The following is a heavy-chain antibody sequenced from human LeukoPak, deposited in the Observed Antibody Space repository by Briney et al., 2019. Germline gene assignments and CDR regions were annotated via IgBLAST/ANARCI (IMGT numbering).Heavy chain of an antibody. D-gene: IGHD3-22*01. Sequence: ALVKASCKASGYTFTRSYMQWVRQAPGHRLEGRGWINPNIGVTVYAHTFKRRVTMSTATSISPAYTWLSRLRADDTAVYYCARTLSEYYYDSSGYAHYYYYMDVWGKGTTVSAS. CDR3: ARTLSEYYYDSSGYAHYYYYMDV. V-gene: IGHV1-2*07. CDR1: GYTFTRSY. J-gene: IGHJ6*03. CDR2: INPNIGVT.